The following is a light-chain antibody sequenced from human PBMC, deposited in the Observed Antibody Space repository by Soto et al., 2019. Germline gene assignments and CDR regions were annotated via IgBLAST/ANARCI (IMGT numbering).Light chain of an antibody. Sequence: QSVLTQPPSVSGAPGQRVTISCTGSSSNIGPTYDVHWYQQLPGTAPKLLIYRSHQRPSGVPDRFSGSKSGTSASLAISGLQSEDEADYYCAAWDDSLNGPVFGTGTKLTVL. CDR3: AAWDDSLNGPV. V-gene: IGLV1-44*01. CDR1: SSNIGPTYD. CDR2: RSH. J-gene: IGLJ1*01.